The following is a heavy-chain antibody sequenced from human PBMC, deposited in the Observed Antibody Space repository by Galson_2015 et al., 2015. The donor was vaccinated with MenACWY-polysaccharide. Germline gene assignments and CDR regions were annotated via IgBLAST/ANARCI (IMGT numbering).Heavy chain of an antibody. V-gene: IGHV3-33*01. CDR3: AREGSRIVFHAFDT. J-gene: IGHJ3*02. CDR2: IQYDAAYK. CDR1: TVTFRGSG. D-gene: IGHD3-10*02. Sequence: SLRLSCAASTVTFRGSGMHWVRQAPGKGLEWVAVIQYDAAYKQYLDSVKGRFSVSRDNSKSTLYLEMNNLRAEDTALYYCAREGSRIVFHAFDTWGQGTMVIVSS.